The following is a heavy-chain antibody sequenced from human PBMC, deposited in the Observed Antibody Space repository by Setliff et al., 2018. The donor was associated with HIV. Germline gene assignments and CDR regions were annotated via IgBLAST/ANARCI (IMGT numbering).Heavy chain of an antibody. D-gene: IGHD1-1*01. Sequence: ASETLSLTCAVSGYSISSGYYWGWIRQPPGKGLEWIGSIYHSGSTYYNPSLKSRVTISADTSKDHFSLRLNSATAADTAVYYCTRNEIWGQGTLVTVSS. CDR3: TRNEI. V-gene: IGHV4-38-2*01. CDR2: IYHSGST. J-gene: IGHJ4*02. CDR1: GYSISSGYY.